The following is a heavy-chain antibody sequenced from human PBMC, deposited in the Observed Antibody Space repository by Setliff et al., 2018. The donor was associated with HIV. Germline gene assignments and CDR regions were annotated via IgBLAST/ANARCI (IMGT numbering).Heavy chain of an antibody. Sequence: PSETLSLTCAVYGGSFSGYYWSWIRQPPGKGLEWIGEINHSGSTNYNPSLKSRVTMSVDTSKNQFSLKLSSVTAADTAVFYCARDRTGGTFDIWGQGTMVTVSS. J-gene: IGHJ3*02. V-gene: IGHV4-34*01. CDR2: INHSGST. CDR1: GGSFSGYY. D-gene: IGHD3-16*01. CDR3: ARDRTGGTFDI.